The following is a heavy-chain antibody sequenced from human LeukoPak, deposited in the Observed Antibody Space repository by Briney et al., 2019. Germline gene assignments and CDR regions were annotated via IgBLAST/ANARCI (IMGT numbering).Heavy chain of an antibody. CDR2: ISDDGSNK. CDR3: ARMEKFYYGSGGFSPPLMDV. V-gene: IGHV3-30*03. Sequence: PGGSLRLSCAAAGFTFSSYGIHWVRQAPGEGLEWVAVISDDGSNKYYADSVKGRFTISRDNSKNTLYLQMNSLRAEDTAVYYCARMEKFYYGSGGFSPPLMDVWGQGTTVIVSS. J-gene: IGHJ6*02. D-gene: IGHD3-10*01. CDR1: GFTFSSYG.